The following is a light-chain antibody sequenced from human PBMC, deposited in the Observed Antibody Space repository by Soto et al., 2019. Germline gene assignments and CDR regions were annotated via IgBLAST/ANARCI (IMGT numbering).Light chain of an antibody. CDR2: EVT. J-gene: IGLJ3*02. CDR1: SSDVGGYNY. Sequence: QSALTQPPSASGSPGQSVTISCTGSSSDVGGYNYVSWYQQHPGKAPKLMIYEVTKRPSGVPDRFSGSKSGNTASLTVSGLQAEDGADYYCSSYAGSNILLFGGGTKVTVL. V-gene: IGLV2-8*01. CDR3: SSYAGSNILL.